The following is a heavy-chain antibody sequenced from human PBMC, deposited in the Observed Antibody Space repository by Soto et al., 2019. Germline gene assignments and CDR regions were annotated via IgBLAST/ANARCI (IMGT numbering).Heavy chain of an antibody. CDR2: ISANLGIA. CDR1: GYTFTSYG. V-gene: IGHV1-69*04. J-gene: IGHJ4*02. Sequence: GASVKVSCKASGYTFTSYGISWVRQAPGQGLEWMGRISANLGIANYAQKFQGRVTITADKSTSTAYMELSSLRSEDTAVYYCARTGADIVLMAEFDYWGQGTLVTVSS. D-gene: IGHD2-8*01. CDR3: ARTGADIVLMAEFDY.